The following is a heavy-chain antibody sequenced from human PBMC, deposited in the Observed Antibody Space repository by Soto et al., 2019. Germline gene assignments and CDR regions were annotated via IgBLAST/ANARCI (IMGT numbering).Heavy chain of an antibody. D-gene: IGHD2-15*01. CDR3: ARARDLGYCSGGSCYSVVAAWFDP. Sequence: QVQLQESGPGLVKPSQTLSLTCTVSGGSISSGGYYWSWIRQHPGKGLEWIGYIYYSGSTYYNPSLKIRVTISVDPSKNQFSLKLSSVTAADTAVYYCARARDLGYCSGGSCYSVVAAWFDPWGQGTLVTVSS. J-gene: IGHJ5*02. CDR1: GGSISSGGYY. V-gene: IGHV4-31*03. CDR2: IYYSGST.